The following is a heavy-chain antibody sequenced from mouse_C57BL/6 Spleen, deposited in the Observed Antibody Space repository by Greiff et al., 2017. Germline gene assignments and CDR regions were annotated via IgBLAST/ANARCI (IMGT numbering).Heavy chain of an antibody. CDR1: GFSFNTYA. Sequence: EVMLVESGGGLVQPKGSLKLSCAASGFSFNTYAMNWVRQAPGQGLEWVARIRSKSNNYATYYADSVKDRFTISRDDSESMLYLQMNNLKTEDTAMYYCVRGGAHYDPTTGAYWGQGTLVTVSA. V-gene: IGHV10-1*01. CDR2: IRSKSNNYAT. CDR3: VRGGAHYDPTTGAY. D-gene: IGHD2-4*01. J-gene: IGHJ3*01.